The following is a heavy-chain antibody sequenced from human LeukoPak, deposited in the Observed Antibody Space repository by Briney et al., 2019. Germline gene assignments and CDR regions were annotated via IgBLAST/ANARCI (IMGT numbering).Heavy chain of an antibody. CDR3: ARSIPYGTTWYGRSDY. CDR1: GFPFSSYS. CDR2: IKPDGTTK. V-gene: IGHV3-7*03. D-gene: IGHD6-13*01. J-gene: IGHJ4*02. Sequence: GGSLRLSCAAPGFPFSSYSMTWVRQAPGKGLEWVANIKPDGTTKFYVDSVKGRFTISRDNALNSLYLQMNSLRAEDTAIYYCARSIPYGTTWYGRSDYWGQGTLVTVSS.